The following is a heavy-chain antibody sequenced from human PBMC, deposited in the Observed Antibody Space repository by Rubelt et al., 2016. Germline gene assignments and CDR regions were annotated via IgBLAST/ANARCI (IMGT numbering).Heavy chain of an antibody. CDR2: IDAGNGDT. V-gene: IGHV1-3*01. J-gene: IGHJ6*01. CDR1: GYPFATYA. Sequence: QVQLVQSGAEVKRPGASVKVSCKASGYPFATYAMHWVRPAPGQRLEWMGWIDAGNGDTKYSINLQGRVTFTRDTSASTAYMELSSLRSEDSAVYYCARFALPAVTTAYYYYALDVWGQGTTVTVSS. D-gene: IGHD4-17*01. CDR3: ARFALPAVTTAYYYYALDV.